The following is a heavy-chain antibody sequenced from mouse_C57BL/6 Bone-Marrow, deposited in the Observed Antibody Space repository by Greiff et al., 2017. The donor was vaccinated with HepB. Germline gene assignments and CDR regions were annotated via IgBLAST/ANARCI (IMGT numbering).Heavy chain of an antibody. CDR2: IRNKANDYTT. CDR3: ARYARYYGRDWYFDV. CDR1: GFTFSDFY. D-gene: IGHD1-1*01. Sequence: EVNVVESGGGLVQSGRSLRLSCATSGFTFSDFYMEWVRQAPGKGLEWIAAIRNKANDYTTEYSASVKGRLIVSRDTSQSILYRQMNALRAEDTAIYYCARYARYYGRDWYFDVWGTGTTVTVSS. J-gene: IGHJ1*03. V-gene: IGHV7-1*01.